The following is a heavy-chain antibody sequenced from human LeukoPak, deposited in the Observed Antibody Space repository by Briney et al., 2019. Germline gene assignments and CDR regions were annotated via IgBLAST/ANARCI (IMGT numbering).Heavy chain of an antibody. CDR2: ISGGSGNI. CDR1: GFTFTNYN. J-gene: IGHJ5*02. V-gene: IGHV3-48*01. CDR3: ARLYGDCFDP. D-gene: IGHD4-17*01. Sequence: GGSLRLSCAASGFTFTNYNMNWVRQAPGKGLEWISDISGGSGNIYYADSVRGRFTISRDNAKDSLWLQLDSLRVEDTAVYFCARLYGDCFDPGGPGTLATV.